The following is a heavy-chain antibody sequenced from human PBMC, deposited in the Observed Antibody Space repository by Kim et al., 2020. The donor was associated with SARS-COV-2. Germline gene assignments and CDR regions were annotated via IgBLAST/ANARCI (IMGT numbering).Heavy chain of an antibody. D-gene: IGHD1-26*01. CDR1: GYTFTGYY. CDR2: INPNSGGT. CDR3: ARGGGANYYYGMDV. J-gene: IGHJ6*02. Sequence: ASLKVSCKASGYTFTGYYMHWVRQAPGQGLEWMGWINPNSGGTNYAQKFQGRVTMTRDTSISTAYMELSRLRSDDTAVYYCARGGGANYYYGMDVWGQGTTVTVSS. V-gene: IGHV1-2*02.